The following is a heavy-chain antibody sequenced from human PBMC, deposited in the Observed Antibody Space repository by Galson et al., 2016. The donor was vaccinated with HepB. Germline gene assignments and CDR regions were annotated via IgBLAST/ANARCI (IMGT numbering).Heavy chain of an antibody. CDR3: ASAIVGTTCFDY. D-gene: IGHD1-26*01. J-gene: IGHJ4*02. CDR1: GFSFSNYG. Sequence: SLRLSCAASGFSFSNYGMHWVRQAPGKGLEWVALIPYDGSNKYSKDSVKGRFSISRDDSKNKLYLQMNSLRAEDTALYYCASAIVGTTCFDYGGQGTLVTVSS. CDR2: IPYDGSNK. V-gene: IGHV3-30*03.